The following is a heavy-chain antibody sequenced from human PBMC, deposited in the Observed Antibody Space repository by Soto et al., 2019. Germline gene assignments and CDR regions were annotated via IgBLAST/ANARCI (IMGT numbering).Heavy chain of an antibody. CDR3: ARERGNSGSYLGVYYYYGMDV. Sequence: SLRLSCAASGFTFSSYWMHWVRQAPGKGLVWVSRINSDGSSTSYADSVKGRFTISRDNAKNTLYLQMNSLRAEDTAVYYCARERGNSGSYLGVYYYYGMDVWGQGTTVTVSS. CDR1: GFTFSSYW. D-gene: IGHD1-26*01. V-gene: IGHV3-74*01. J-gene: IGHJ6*02. CDR2: INSDGSST.